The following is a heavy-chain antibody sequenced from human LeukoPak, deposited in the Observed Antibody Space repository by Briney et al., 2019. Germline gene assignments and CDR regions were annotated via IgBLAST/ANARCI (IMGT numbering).Heavy chain of an antibody. CDR3: ARASYFYDRSGYNS. Sequence: PGGSLRLSCAASGFTFSSYAMSWVRQAPGKGLEWVSAISGSGGSTYYADSVRGRFTVSRDNARNTLYLQLNSLRADDTAVYYCARASYFYDRSGYNSWGQGTLVTVSS. V-gene: IGHV3-23*01. CDR1: GFTFSSYA. CDR2: ISGSGGST. J-gene: IGHJ5*02. D-gene: IGHD3-22*01.